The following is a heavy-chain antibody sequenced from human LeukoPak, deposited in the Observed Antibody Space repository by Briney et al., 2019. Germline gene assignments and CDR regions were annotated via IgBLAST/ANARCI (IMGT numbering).Heavy chain of an antibody. Sequence: GGSLRLSCAASGFTFSSYGMHWVRQAPGKGLEWVAFIRYDGSNKYYADSVKGRFTTSRDNSKNTLYLQMNSLRAEDTAVYYCASNLEAYYYGSGSPWDYFDYWGQGTLVTVSS. D-gene: IGHD3-10*01. CDR2: IRYDGSNK. V-gene: IGHV3-30*02. J-gene: IGHJ4*02. CDR1: GFTFSSYG. CDR3: ASNLEAYYYGSGSPWDYFDY.